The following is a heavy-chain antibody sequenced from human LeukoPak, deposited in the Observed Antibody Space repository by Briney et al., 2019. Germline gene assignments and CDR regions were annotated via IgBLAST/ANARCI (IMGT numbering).Heavy chain of an antibody. Sequence: KPSGTLSLTCAVSSGSISSTTWWSWDRQPPGKGLEWIGEINHSGNTYYNPSLTGRVTISVDRSDNQFSLKVNSVTAADTAVYYCALGYHDVWERWGQGTLVTVSS. D-gene: IGHD1-26*01. CDR3: ALGYHDVWER. J-gene: IGHJ4*02. V-gene: IGHV4-4*02. CDR1: SGSISSTTW. CDR2: INHSGNT.